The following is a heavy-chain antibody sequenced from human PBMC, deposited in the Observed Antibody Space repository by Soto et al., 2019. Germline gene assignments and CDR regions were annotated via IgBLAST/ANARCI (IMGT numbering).Heavy chain of an antibody. CDR3: AKDLIYDTSNYYYLDAFHI. V-gene: IGHV3-11*05. CDR1: GFTFDDHV. CDR2: ISPGGRYT. J-gene: IGHJ3*02. D-gene: IGHD3-22*01. Sequence: GESLRLSCKASGFTFDDHVMHWVRQAPGKGLEFISYISPGGRYTTYGDSVKGRFTISRDNAKNTLYLQMNNLRAEDTAVYFCAKDLIYDTSNYYYLDAFHIWGQGTRVTVSS.